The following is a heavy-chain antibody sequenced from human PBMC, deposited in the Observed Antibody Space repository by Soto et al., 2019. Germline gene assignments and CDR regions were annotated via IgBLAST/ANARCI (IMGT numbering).Heavy chain of an antibody. D-gene: IGHD3-22*01. CDR3: ARGSVGTVASSGFSES. CDR1: GGSFSAYY. CDR2: LNHRGGT. J-gene: IGHJ5*02. V-gene: IGHV4-34*01. Sequence: SETLALTSAVYGGSFSAYYWSRIRQPPGKGLEWIGGLNHRGGTSYNASLKSRVTISVDTSKSRFSLKLTSVTAAHRAVYYCARGSVGTVASSGFSESWGQGTPVPVCS.